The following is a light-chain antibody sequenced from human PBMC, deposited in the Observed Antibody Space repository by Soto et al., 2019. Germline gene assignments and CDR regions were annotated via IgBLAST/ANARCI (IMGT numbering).Light chain of an antibody. CDR1: QSVRAN. Sequence: EIVVTHSPATLSVSPGEGATIYSRPSQSVRANLAWYQQKPGQAPRLLIYGASTRATGTPARFSGSGSGTEFTLTISSLQSEDFAVYHCQQYENWLWKFGQGTKV. CDR3: QQYENWLWK. J-gene: IGKJ1*01. V-gene: IGKV3-15*01. CDR2: GAS.